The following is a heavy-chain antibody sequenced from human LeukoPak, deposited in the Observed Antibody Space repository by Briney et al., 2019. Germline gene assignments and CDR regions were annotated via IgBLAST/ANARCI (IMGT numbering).Heavy chain of an antibody. CDR1: GFSFSSYG. V-gene: IGHV3-30*18. J-gene: IGHJ4*02. D-gene: IGHD5-12*01. CDR2: IPYDGSNK. CDR3: AKDLEATTRGFDY. Sequence: GGSLRLSCAASGFSFSSYGMHWARQAPGKGLEWVAVIPYDGSNKYYALSVKGRFTISRDNPKNTLYLQMSSLRAEDTAVYYCAKDLEATTRGFDYWGQGSRVTVSS.